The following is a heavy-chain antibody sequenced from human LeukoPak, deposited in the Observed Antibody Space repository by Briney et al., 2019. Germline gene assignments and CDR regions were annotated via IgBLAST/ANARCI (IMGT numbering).Heavy chain of an antibody. J-gene: IGHJ4*02. V-gene: IGHV3-23*01. D-gene: IGHD4-11*01. CDR3: AKDPATATSMPRVLRY. Sequence: GGALRLSCAASGFTFRGYAMSSVRPAPGKGREWGSAITHSGDSAYYADSVKGRFTISRDNYKNTLYLQMNSLRDEDTAVYYCAKDPATATSMPRVLRYWGEGTLVSVSS. CDR1: GFTFRGYA. CDR2: ITHSGDSA.